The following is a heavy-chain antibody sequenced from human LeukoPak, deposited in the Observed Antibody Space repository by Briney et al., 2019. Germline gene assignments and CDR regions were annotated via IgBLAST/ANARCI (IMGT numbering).Heavy chain of an antibody. CDR2: IIDSGNSI. V-gene: IGHV3-23*01. Sequence: QSGGSLRLSCAASGFTFSSCAMSWVRQAPAKGLEWVSTIIDSGNSIYYADSAEGRFTISRDNSKNTLYLQMNSLRAGDTAVYYCAKDPIFSGSYGVFDYWGLGTLVTVSS. CDR1: GFTFSSCA. D-gene: IGHD1-26*01. CDR3: AKDPIFSGSYGVFDY. J-gene: IGHJ4*02.